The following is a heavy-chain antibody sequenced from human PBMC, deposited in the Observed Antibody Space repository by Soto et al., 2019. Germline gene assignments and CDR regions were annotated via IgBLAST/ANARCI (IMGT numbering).Heavy chain of an antibody. CDR3: APHVSCSGGSCQYDAFAI. CDR1: EFTVSGHA. D-gene: IGHD2-15*01. Sequence: EVQVLESGGGLVQPGGSLRLSCEGSEFTVSGHAMTWIRQAPGKGPEWVSTITADRGTYYADSVKGRFAMSRDTSENTLYLQMNSLGAEDTAAYYCAPHVSCSGGSCQYDAFAIRGQGTMVTVSS. CDR2: ITADRGT. V-gene: IGHV3-23*01. J-gene: IGHJ3*02.